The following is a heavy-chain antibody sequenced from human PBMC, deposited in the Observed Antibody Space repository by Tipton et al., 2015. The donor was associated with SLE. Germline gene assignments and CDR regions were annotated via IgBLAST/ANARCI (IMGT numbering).Heavy chain of an antibody. CDR3: AREWGDAFDI. Sequence: TLSLTCAVYGGSFSSHYWSWIRQPPGKGLEWTGYIYYSGSISYNPSLKSRVTISVDTSKNQFSLKLSSVTAADTAVYYCAREWGDAFDIWGQGTMVTVSS. V-gene: IGHV4-59*11. D-gene: IGHD3-16*01. CDR2: IYYSGSI. J-gene: IGHJ3*02. CDR1: GGSFSSHY.